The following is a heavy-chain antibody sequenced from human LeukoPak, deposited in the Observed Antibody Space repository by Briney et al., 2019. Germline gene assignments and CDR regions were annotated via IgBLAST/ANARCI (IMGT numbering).Heavy chain of an antibody. J-gene: IGHJ4*02. D-gene: IGHD6-13*01. V-gene: IGHV3-23*01. CDR2: ISGSGGST. CDR3: AGQRAGTVIDY. CDR1: GFTFSSYG. Sequence: GGSLRLSCAASGFTFSSYGMHWVRQAPGKGLEWVSAISGSGGSTYYADSVKGRFTISRDNSKNTLYLQMNSLRAEDTAVYYCAGQRAGTVIDYWGQGTLVTVSS.